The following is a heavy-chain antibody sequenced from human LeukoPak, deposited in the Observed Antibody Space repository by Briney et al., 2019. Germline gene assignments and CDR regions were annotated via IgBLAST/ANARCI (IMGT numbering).Heavy chain of an antibody. V-gene: IGHV3-23*01. J-gene: IGHJ6*02. CDR1: GFTFSSYA. D-gene: IGHD2-2*01. Sequence: GGSLRLSCAASGFTFSSYAMSWVRQAPGKGLEWVSVISGSGGSTYYADAVKGRFTISRDNSKNTLYLQMNSLRAEDTAVYYCAKDPLRCSSTSCYVYYYYGMDVWGQGTTVTVSS. CDR2: ISGSGGST. CDR3: AKDPLRCSSTSCYVYYYYGMDV.